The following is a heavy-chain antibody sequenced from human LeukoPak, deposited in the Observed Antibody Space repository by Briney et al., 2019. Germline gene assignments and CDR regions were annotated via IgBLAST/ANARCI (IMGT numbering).Heavy chain of an antibody. CDR2: IKSKADGETT. CDR1: GFIFSNAC. Sequence: GGSLRLSCAASGFIFSNACMSWVRRAPGKGLEWVGRIKSKADGETTDYAAPVKGRFSITRDDSRNTLYLQMDSLITEDTALYFCTTDFIGAPYAGIFTDYSLFGYWGQGPLVIVSS. V-gene: IGHV3-15*01. D-gene: IGHD3-9*01. CDR3: TTDFIGAPYAGIFTDYSLFGY. J-gene: IGHJ4*02.